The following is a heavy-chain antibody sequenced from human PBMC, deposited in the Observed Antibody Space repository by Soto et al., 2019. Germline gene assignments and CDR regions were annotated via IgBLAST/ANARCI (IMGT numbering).Heavy chain of an antibody. D-gene: IGHD6-13*01. J-gene: IGHJ2*01. V-gene: IGHV4-59*01. Sequence: SETLSLTCTVSGDSTGDYFWNWLRQPPGKGLEWIGYVYHSGNTNYNPSLKSRVTMSMDMSKSQISLELRSVSASDTGVYYCARSYESSSWSPLPFCFFDLWGRGTLVTVSS. CDR2: VYHSGNT. CDR1: GDSTGDYF. CDR3: ARSYESSSWSPLPFCFFDL.